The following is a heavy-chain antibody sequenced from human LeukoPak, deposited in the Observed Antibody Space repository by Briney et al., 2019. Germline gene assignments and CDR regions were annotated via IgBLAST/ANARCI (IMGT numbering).Heavy chain of an antibody. CDR1: GGSFSGYY. CDR2: INHSGST. CDR3: ATGSSIAARGGFNRFDY. Sequence: SETLSLTCAVYGGSFSGYYWSWIRQPPGKGLEWIGEINHSGSTNYNPSLKSRVTISVDMSKNQFSLKLSSVTAADTAVYYCATGSSIAARGGFNRFDYWGQGTLVTVSS. V-gene: IGHV4-34*01. D-gene: IGHD6-6*01. J-gene: IGHJ4*02.